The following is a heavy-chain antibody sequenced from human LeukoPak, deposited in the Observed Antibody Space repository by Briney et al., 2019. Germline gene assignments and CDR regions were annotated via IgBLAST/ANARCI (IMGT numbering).Heavy chain of an antibody. CDR2: INPSGGST. CDR1: GYTFTNYY. V-gene: IGHV1-46*01. CDR3: ARDREEGYNSYYFDS. Sequence: ASVKVSCKASGYTFTNYYMHWVQQAPGQGLEWMGIINPSGGSTGYAQKFQGRFTMTRDTSTTTVYMELSSLRSEDTAVYYCARDREEGYNSYYFDSWGQGTLVIVSS. J-gene: IGHJ4*02. D-gene: IGHD5-24*01.